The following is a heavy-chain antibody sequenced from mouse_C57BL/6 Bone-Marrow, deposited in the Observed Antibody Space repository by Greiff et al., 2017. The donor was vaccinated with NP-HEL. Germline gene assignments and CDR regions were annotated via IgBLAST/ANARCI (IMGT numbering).Heavy chain of an antibody. D-gene: IGHD1-1*01. J-gene: IGHJ1*03. CDR1: GYTFTDYE. CDR3: TREEIYYYGSRRWYFDV. Sequence: VKLVESGAELVRPGASVTLSCKASGYTFTDYEMHWVKQTPVHGLEWIGAIDPETGGTAYNQKFKGKAILTADKSSSTAYMELRSLTSEDSAVYYCTREEIYYYGSRRWYFDVWGTGTTVTVSS. V-gene: IGHV1-15*01. CDR2: IDPETGGT.